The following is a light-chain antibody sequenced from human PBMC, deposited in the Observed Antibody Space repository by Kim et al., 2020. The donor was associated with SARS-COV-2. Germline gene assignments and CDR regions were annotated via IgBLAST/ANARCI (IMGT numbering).Light chain of an antibody. CDR3: QQYYSIPPT. J-gene: IGKJ1*01. CDR2: WAS. CDR1: QSVLYSSNNKNY. Sequence: DIVMTQSPDSLAVSLGERATINCKSSQSVLYSSNNKNYLAWYQHKPGQPPKLIIYWASTRESGVPDRFSGSGSGTDFTLKINSLQAEDVAVYYCQQYYSIPPTFGQGTKVDIK. V-gene: IGKV4-1*01.